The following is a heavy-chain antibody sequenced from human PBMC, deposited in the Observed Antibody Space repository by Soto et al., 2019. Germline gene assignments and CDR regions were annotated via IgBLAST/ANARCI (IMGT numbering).Heavy chain of an antibody. Sequence: SETLSLTCAVSGYSISSGYYWGWIRQPPGKGLEWIGSIYHSGSTYYNPSLKSRVTISVDTSKNQFSLKLSSVTAADTAVYYCASLNIVVVPAAIDGMDVWGQGTTVTVSS. V-gene: IGHV4-38-2*01. D-gene: IGHD2-2*01. CDR2: IYHSGST. J-gene: IGHJ6*02. CDR3: ASLNIVVVPAAIDGMDV. CDR1: GYSISSGYY.